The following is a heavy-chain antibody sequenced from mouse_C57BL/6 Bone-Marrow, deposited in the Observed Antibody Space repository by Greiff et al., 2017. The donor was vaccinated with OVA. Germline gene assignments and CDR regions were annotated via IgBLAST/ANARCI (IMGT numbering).Heavy chain of an antibody. D-gene: IGHD1-1*01. CDR3: ARNLYYGSSYDWYFDV. Sequence: EVQLQQSGPELVKPGASVKMSCKASGYTFTDYNMHWVKQSHGKSLEWIGYINPNNGGTSYNQKFKGKATLTVNKSSSTAYMELRSLTSEESAVYYCARNLYYGSSYDWYFDVWGTGTTVTVSS. V-gene: IGHV1-22*01. J-gene: IGHJ1*03. CDR1: GYTFTDYN. CDR2: INPNNGGT.